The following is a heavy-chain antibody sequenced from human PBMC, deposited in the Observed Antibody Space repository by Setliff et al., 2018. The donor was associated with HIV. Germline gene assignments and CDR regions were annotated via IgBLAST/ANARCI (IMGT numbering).Heavy chain of an antibody. J-gene: IGHJ4*01. V-gene: IGHV3-48*01. CDR2: ISSSSSTI. Sequence: GGSLRLSCAASGFTFSSYSMNWVRRAPGKGLEWVSYISSSSSTIYYADSVKGRFTISRDNAKNSLYLQMNSLRAEDTAVYYCARGNFGAAIRLQAFDLWGQGTRVTVS. D-gene: IGHD3-3*01. CDR3: ARGNFGAAIRLQAFDL. CDR1: GFTFSSYS.